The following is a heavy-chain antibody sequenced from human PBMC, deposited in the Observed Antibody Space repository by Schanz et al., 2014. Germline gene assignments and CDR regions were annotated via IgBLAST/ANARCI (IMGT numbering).Heavy chain of an antibody. CDR1: GFTVSSNY. J-gene: IGHJ4*02. CDR3: ARDPNSVNELDY. Sequence: EVQLVESGGGLIQPGGSLRLSCAASGFTVSSNYMSWVRQAPGKGLEWVANIKGDSSVKAYVDSVRGRFTLSRDNVKNSVYLQMNSLRVEDTAVYYCARDPNSVNELDYWGQGTLVTVSS. V-gene: IGHV3-7*03. CDR2: IKGDSSVK. D-gene: IGHD5-12*01.